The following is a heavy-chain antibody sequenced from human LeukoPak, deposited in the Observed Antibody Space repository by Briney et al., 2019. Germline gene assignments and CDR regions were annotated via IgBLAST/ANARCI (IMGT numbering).Heavy chain of an antibody. V-gene: IGHV3-30*18. J-gene: IGHJ4*02. Sequence: GGSLRLSCAASGFTFSSYGMHWVRQAPGKGLEWVAAISYDGSNKYYADSVKGRFTISRDNSKNTLYLQMNSLRAEDTAVYYCAKDSYDYDSSGWWYFDYWGQGTLVTVS. CDR3: AKDSYDYDSSGWWYFDY. CDR1: GFTFSSYG. CDR2: ISYDGSNK. D-gene: IGHD3-22*01.